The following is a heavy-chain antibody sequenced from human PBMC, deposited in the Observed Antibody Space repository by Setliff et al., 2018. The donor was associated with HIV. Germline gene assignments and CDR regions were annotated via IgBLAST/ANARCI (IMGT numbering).Heavy chain of an antibody. CDR1: GGPIRTASYY. Sequence: NPSETLSLTCNVSGGPIRTASYYWGWLRQTPGKGLEWIGSMYYRGKTYYNPSLKSRVTISADTTATQLSLKLESVTAADTAVYFCARDAPMTTNAFDVWGPGTMVTVSS. CDR3: ARDAPMTTNAFDV. D-gene: IGHD4-17*01. V-gene: IGHV4-39*02. CDR2: MYYRGKT. J-gene: IGHJ3*01.